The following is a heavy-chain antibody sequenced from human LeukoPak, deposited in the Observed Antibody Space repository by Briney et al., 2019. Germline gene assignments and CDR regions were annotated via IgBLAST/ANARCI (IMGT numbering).Heavy chain of an antibody. CDR1: GYSFTTYG. CDR2: IGGYNDNT. J-gene: IGHJ4*02. CDR3: ARDYGNWDYESYFDY. V-gene: IGHV1-18*01. D-gene: IGHD1-7*01. Sequence: GASVKVSCKASGYSFTTYGISWVRQAPGQGLEWMGWIGGYNDNTNYAQKLQGRLTMTTDTSTTTAYMELRSLRSDDTAVYYCARDYGNWDYESYFDYWGQGTLVTVST.